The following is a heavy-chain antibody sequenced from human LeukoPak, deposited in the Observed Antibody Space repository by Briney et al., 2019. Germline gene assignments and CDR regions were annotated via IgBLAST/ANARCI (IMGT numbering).Heavy chain of an antibody. V-gene: IGHV1-2*02. Sequence: ASVKVSCKASGYTFTGYYMHWVRQAPGQGLEWMGWINPNSGGTNYAQKFQGRVTMTRDTSISTAYMELSRLRSDDTAVYYCARSPLHYDSSGWSRMYYYGMDVWGRGTTVTVSS. CDR2: INPNSGGT. CDR1: GYTFTGYY. CDR3: ARSPLHYDSSGWSRMYYYGMDV. D-gene: IGHD6-19*01. J-gene: IGHJ6*02.